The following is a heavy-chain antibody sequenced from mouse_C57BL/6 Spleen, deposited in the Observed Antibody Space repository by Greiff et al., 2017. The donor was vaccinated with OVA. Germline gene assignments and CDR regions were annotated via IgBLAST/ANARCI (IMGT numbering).Heavy chain of an antibody. CDR2: ISSGSSTI. J-gene: IGHJ3*01. D-gene: IGHD2-5*01. CDR1: GFTFSDYG. Sequence: EVKLVESGGGLVKPGGSLKLSCAASGFTFSDYGMHWVRQAPEKGLEWVAYISSGSSTIYYADTVKGRFTISRDNAKNTLFLQMTSLRSEDTARYYCARSSNYAWFAYWAKGLWSLSLQ. V-gene: IGHV5-17*01. CDR3: ARSSNYAWFAY.